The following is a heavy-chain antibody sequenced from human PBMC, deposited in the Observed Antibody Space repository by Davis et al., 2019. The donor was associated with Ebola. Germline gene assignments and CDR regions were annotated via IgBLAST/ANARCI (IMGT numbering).Heavy chain of an antibody. D-gene: IGHD4-23*01. V-gene: IGHV1-8*01. CDR2: MNPNSGNT. CDR3: ARRVKAAPNWFDP. J-gene: IGHJ5*02. CDR1: GYTFTSYD. Sequence: ASVKVSCKASGYTFTSYDINWVRQATGQGLEWMGWMNPNSGNTGYAQEFQGRVTMTRNTSISTAYMELSSLRSEDTAVYYCARRVKAAPNWFDPWGQGTLVTVSS.